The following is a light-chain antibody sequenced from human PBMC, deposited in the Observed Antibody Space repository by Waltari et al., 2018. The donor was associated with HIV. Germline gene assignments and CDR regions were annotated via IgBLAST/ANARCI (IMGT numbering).Light chain of an antibody. CDR1: RSNIGSNS. CDR2: GDS. J-gene: IGLJ2*01. CDR3: STWDDRLNGPVV. Sequence: QSVLAQPPSASGTPGQRVTISCSGSRSNIGSNSVHWYQHFPGTAPKRLIYGDSLRPSGVPARFSGSKFGTSASLVITGLQSGDEADYYCSTWDDRLNGPVVFGGGTRLTVL. V-gene: IGLV1-44*01.